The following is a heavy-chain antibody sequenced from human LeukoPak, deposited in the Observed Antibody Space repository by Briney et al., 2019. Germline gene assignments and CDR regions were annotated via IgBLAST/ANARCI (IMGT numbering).Heavy chain of an antibody. Sequence: SETLSLTCAVYGGSFSGFYWNWIRQPPGKGLEWIGEIDHSGSTNYNPSLKSRVTISVDTSKNQFSLKLSSVTAADTAVYYCARDHSGYYDSSGYYGDYWGQGTLVTVSS. CDR2: IDHSGST. J-gene: IGHJ4*02. V-gene: IGHV4-34*01. CDR1: GGSFSGFY. CDR3: ARDHSGYYDSSGYYGDY. D-gene: IGHD3-22*01.